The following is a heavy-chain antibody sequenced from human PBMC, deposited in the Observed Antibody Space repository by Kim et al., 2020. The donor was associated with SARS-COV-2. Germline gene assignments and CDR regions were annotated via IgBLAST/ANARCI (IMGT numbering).Heavy chain of an antibody. V-gene: IGHV7-4-1*02. CDR2: INTNTGNP. CDR1: GYTFTSYA. CDR3: ARSGLWFGELYGMDV. Sequence: ASVKVSCKASGYTFTSYAMNWVRQAPGQGLEWMGWINTNTGNPTYAQGFTGRFVFSLDTSVSTAYLQISSLKAEDTAVYYCARSGLWFGELYGMDVWGQGTTVTVSS. D-gene: IGHD3-10*01. J-gene: IGHJ6*02.